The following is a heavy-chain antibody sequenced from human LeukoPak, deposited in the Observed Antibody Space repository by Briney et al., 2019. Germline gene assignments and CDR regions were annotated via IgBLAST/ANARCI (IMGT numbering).Heavy chain of an antibody. D-gene: IGHD3-22*01. CDR1: GFTFSSYW. CDR2: IKQDGSEK. Sequence: GGSLRLSCVASGFTFSSYWMSWVRQTPAKGLEWVANIKQDGSEKYYVESVKGRFTISRDNAKNSVYLQMNSLRAEDTAVYYCARGLYYYDSSSYYIWFDPWGQGILVTVSS. V-gene: IGHV3-7*04. CDR3: ARGLYYYDSSSYYIWFDP. J-gene: IGHJ5*02.